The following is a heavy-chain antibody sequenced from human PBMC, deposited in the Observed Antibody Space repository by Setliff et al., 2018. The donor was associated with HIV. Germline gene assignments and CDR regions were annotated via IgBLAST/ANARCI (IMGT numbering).Heavy chain of an antibody. CDR1: GGSIKSSSDY. V-gene: IGHV4-39*01. D-gene: IGHD1-26*01. J-gene: IGHJ4*02. Sequence: SETLSLTCTVSGGSIKSSSDYWGWIRQPPGKGLEWIGTIYYSGSTYYNPSLKSRVTISVDTSKNQISLKLSSVTAADTAVYYCARITGDSGHPRFFDYWGQGTLVTVSS. CDR3: ARITGDSGHPRFFDY. CDR2: IYYSGST.